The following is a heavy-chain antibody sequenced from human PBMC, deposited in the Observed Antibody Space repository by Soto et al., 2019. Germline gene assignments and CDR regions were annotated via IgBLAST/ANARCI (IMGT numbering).Heavy chain of an antibody. CDR2: IYYSGST. J-gene: IGHJ4*02. D-gene: IGHD6-6*01. CDR3: ARVTPIAARPRYFDY. CDR1: GGSISSGGYY. Sequence: QVQLQESGPGLVKPSQTLSLTCTVSGGSISSGGYYWSWIRQHPGKGLEWIGYIYYSGSTYYNPSHKSRVTISVDTSKNQFSLKLSSVTAADTAVYYCARVTPIAARPRYFDYWGQGTLVTVSS. V-gene: IGHV4-31*03.